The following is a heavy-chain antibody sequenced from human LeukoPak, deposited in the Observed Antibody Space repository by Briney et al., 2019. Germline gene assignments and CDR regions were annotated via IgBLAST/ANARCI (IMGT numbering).Heavy chain of an antibody. V-gene: IGHV3-21*01. CDR2: ISSSSSYI. CDR3: ARGSNCSSTSCQGYYYGMDV. CDR1: GFTLSSYS. D-gene: IGHD2-2*01. J-gene: IGHJ6*02. Sequence: AGGSLRLSCAASGFTLSSYSMNWVRQAPGKGLEWVSSISSSSSYIYYADSVKGRFTISRDNAKNSLYLQMNSLRAEDTAVYYCARGSNCSSTSCQGYYYGMDVWGQGTTVTVSS.